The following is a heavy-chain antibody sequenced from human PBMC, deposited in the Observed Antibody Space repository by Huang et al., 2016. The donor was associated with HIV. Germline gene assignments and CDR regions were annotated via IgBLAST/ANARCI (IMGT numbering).Heavy chain of an antibody. CDR3: ATGLGSFDY. V-gene: IGHV3-7*01. D-gene: IGHD7-27*01. CDR1: GFTFSAYW. Sequence: EVQLVESGGGLVQHGGSLRLSCAASGFTFSAYWMSWVRQAQGKGLEWVANIRQDESEKYYVDSVKGRFTISRDNAKNSLYRQMNSLRAEDTAVYYCATGLGSFDYWGQGSLVTVSS. J-gene: IGHJ4*02. CDR2: IRQDESEK.